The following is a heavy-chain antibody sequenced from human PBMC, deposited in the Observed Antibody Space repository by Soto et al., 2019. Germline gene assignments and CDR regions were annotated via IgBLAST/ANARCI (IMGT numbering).Heavy chain of an antibody. CDR2: INHSGST. CDR1: GGSFSGYY. J-gene: IGHJ6*03. Sequence: PSETLSLTCAVYGGSFSGYYWSWIRQPPGKGLEWIGEINHSGSTNYNPSHKSRVTISVDTSKNQFSLKLSSVTAADTAVYYCARVPVGGTVTTTYYYYYYMDVWGKGTTVTVSS. V-gene: IGHV4-34*01. CDR3: ARVPVGGTVTTTYYYYYYMDV. D-gene: IGHD4-17*01.